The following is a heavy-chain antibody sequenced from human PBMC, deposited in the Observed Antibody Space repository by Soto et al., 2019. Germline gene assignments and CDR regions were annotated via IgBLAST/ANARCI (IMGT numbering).Heavy chain of an antibody. CDR2: ISYDGSNK. Sequence: PGGSLRLSCAASGFTFSSYDMHWVRQAPGKGLEWVAVISYDGSNKYYADSVKGRFTISRDNSKNTLYLQMNSLRAEDTAVYYCAKDLEGATLFDYWGQGTLVTVSS. J-gene: IGHJ4*02. V-gene: IGHV3-30*18. D-gene: IGHD1-26*01. CDR1: GFTFSSYD. CDR3: AKDLEGATLFDY.